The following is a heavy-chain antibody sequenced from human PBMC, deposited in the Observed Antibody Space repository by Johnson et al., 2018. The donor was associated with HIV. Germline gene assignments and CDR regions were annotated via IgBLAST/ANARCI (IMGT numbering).Heavy chain of an antibody. Sequence: QVQLVESGGGVVQPGGSLRLSCAASGFTFSSYGMHWVRQAPGKGLEWVSFIRYDGSNKYYADSLKGRFTISRDNSKNTVYLQMNSLRPEDTALYYCARERRSTNTWYVRDAFDIWGQGTMVTVSS. CDR3: ARERRSTNTWYVRDAFDI. V-gene: IGHV3-30*02. CDR1: GFTFSSYG. D-gene: IGHD2-2*01. J-gene: IGHJ3*02. CDR2: IRYDGSNK.